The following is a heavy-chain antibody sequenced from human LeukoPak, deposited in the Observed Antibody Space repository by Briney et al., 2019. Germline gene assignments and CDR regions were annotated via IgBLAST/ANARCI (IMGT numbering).Heavy chain of an antibody. CDR3: ARYHYYDSSGPLSYYGMDV. V-gene: IGHV3-30-3*01. Sequence: PGRSLRLSCAASGFTFSSYAMHWVRQAPGKGLEWVAVISYDGSSKYYADSVKGRFTISRDNSKNTLYLQMNSLRAEDTAVYYCARYHYYDSSGPLSYYGMDVWGQGTTVTVSS. D-gene: IGHD3-22*01. J-gene: IGHJ6*02. CDR1: GFTFSSYA. CDR2: ISYDGSSK.